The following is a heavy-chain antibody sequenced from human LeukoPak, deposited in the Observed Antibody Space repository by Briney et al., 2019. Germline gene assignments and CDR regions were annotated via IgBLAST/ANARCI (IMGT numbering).Heavy chain of an antibody. Sequence: ASVKVSCKASGYTFTSYDINWVRQATGQGLEWMGWINPKSGDTNYAQKFQGRVAMTRDTSTSTVYMELSSLRSEDTAMYYCARSVAVTGRAPVDRSPIGDSDYWGQGTLVTVSS. CDR3: ARSVAVTGRAPVDRSPIGDSDY. D-gene: IGHD6-19*01. J-gene: IGHJ4*02. CDR2: INPKSGDT. CDR1: GYTFTSYD. V-gene: IGHV1-8*01.